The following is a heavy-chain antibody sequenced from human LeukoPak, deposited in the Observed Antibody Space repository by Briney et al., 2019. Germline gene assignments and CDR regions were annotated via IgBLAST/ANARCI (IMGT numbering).Heavy chain of an antibody. J-gene: IGHJ6*03. CDR3: ARQVNMDV. V-gene: IGHV4-4*07. CDR1: GGSISTYY. Sequence: PSETLSLTCTVSGGSISTYYWSWIRQPAGKGLEWIGRIDTSGNSHYNPSLKSRVTMSLDTSKNQFSLRLSSVTAADTAVYYCARQVNMDVWGKGTTVTVSS. CDR2: IDTSGNS.